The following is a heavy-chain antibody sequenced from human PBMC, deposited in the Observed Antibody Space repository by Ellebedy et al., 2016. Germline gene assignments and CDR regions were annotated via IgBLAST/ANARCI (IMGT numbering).Heavy chain of an antibody. CDR3: ARVKRWERADY. CDR2: INPNIGDT. D-gene: IGHD1-26*01. J-gene: IGHJ4*02. V-gene: IGHV1-46*01. CDR1: GYAFTTYY. Sequence: ASVKVSXXASGYAFTTYYIHWVRQAPGQGLEWMGIINPNIGDTAYTQKFQGRLTVTSDTSTSTVYMDLSSLRSEDTAVYYCARVKRWERADYWGQGTLVAVSS.